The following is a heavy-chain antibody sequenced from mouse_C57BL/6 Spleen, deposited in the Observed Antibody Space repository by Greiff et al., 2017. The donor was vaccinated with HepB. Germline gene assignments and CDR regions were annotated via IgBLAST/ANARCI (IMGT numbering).Heavy chain of an antibody. CDR2: IYPGSGNT. CDR3: ARDGLGRTGAMDY. V-gene: IGHV1-76*01. D-gene: IGHD3-3*01. Sequence: VQLQQSGAELVRPGASVKLSCKASGYTFTDYYINWVKQRPGQGLEWIARIYPGSGNTYYNEKFKGKATLTAEKSSSTAYMQLSSLTSEDSAVYFCARDGLGRTGAMDYWGQGTSVTVSS. J-gene: IGHJ4*01. CDR1: GYTFTDYY.